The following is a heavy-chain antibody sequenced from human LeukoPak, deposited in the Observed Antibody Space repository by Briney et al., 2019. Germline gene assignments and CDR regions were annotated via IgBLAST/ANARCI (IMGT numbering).Heavy chain of an antibody. CDR2: INQDGSEK. D-gene: IGHD3-10*01. J-gene: IGHJ4*02. CDR3: TRAYGDY. V-gene: IGHV3-7*01. CDR1: EFTFSRYW. Sequence: GSLRLSCVASEFTFSRYWMGWVRQAPGKGLEWVANINQDGSEKYYVDSARGRFTISRDNGKNSVYLQLNSLRGDDTGLYYCTRAYGDYWGPGALVTVSS.